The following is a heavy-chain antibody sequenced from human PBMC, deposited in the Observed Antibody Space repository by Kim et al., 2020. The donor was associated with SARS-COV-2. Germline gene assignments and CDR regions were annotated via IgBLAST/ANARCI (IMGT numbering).Heavy chain of an antibody. CDR3: ARLRTRRITMVRGVTSSYWYFDL. V-gene: IGHV5-51*01. CDR2: IYPGDSYT. D-gene: IGHD3-10*01. J-gene: IGHJ2*01. CDR1: GYRFTSYW. Sequence: GESLKISCKGSGYRFTSYWIGWVRQMPGKGLEWMGIIYPGDSYTRYSPSFQGQVTISADKSISTAYLQWSSLKASDTAMYYCARLRTRRITMVRGVTSSYWYFDLWGRGTLVTVSS.